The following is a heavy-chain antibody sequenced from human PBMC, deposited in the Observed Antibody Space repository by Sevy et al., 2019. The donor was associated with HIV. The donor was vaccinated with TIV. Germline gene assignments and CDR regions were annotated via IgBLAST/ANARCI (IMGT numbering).Heavy chain of an antibody. CDR3: ANGISARLDY. CDR2: IYYSGIT. Sequence: SETLSLTCTVSGDSISGYYWSWIRQPPGKGLEWIGYIYYSGITNYNPSLKIRVTISADTSKNQISLNLRSVTAADTAVYYCANGISARLDYWGQGTLVTVSS. J-gene: IGHJ4*02. CDR1: GDSISGYY. D-gene: IGHD6-6*01. V-gene: IGHV4-59*01.